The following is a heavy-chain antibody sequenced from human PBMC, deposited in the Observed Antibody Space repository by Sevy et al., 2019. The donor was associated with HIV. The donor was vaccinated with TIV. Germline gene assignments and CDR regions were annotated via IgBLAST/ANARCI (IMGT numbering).Heavy chain of an antibody. D-gene: IGHD1-1*01. Sequence: SETPSLTCTVSGGSISSQYWTWVRQPVGKGLEWIGHFYSSGGTDYNPSLKSRVTMSVDTSENSFFLKMTSVTAADTAVYYCALIENNNVWGQGILVTVSS. CDR3: ALIENNNV. V-gene: IGHV4-4*07. CDR2: FYSSGGT. CDR1: GGSISSQY. J-gene: IGHJ4*02.